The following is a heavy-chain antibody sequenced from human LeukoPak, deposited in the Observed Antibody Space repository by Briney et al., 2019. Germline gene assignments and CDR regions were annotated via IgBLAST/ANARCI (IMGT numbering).Heavy chain of an antibody. V-gene: IGHV4-4*07. Sequence: SETLSLTCTVSVGSISSYYWSWIRQPAGKGLEWRGRIYTSGSTNYNPSLKSRVTMSVDTSKNQFYLKLSSVTAADTAVYYCAREDIVVVPAAISRWFDPWGQGTLVTVSS. CDR3: AREDIVVVPAAISRWFDP. CDR2: IYTSGST. D-gene: IGHD2-2*02. J-gene: IGHJ5*02. CDR1: VGSISSYY.